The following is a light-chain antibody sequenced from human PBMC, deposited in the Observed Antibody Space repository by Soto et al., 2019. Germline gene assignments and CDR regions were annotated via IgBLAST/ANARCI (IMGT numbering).Light chain of an antibody. Sequence: EIVLTQSPGTLSSSPGERATLSCRASQSVSSSYLAWYQRKPGQAPRLLIYGASSRATGIPDRFSGSGSGTDFTLTISRLEPEDFAVYYCQQYGSSPSLTFGGGTKVEIK. V-gene: IGKV3-20*01. CDR2: GAS. J-gene: IGKJ4*01. CDR3: QQYGSSPSLT. CDR1: QSVSSSY.